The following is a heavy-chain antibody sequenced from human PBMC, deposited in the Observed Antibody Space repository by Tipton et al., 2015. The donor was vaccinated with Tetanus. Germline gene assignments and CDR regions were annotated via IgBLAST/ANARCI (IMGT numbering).Heavy chain of an antibody. D-gene: IGHD3-3*01. J-gene: IGHJ6*02. Sequence: QSGPEVKKPGASVKVPCKAAGYTFTGNYLQWVRQAPGQGLEWMGWINPDSGGTNSAQKFQGRVTMTRDTSISTAYMELSRLRSDDTAVYYCARAGPQATFGVKYGMDVWGQGTTVTVSS. CDR2: INPDSGGT. CDR1: GYTFTGNY. CDR3: ARAGPQATFGVKYGMDV. V-gene: IGHV1-2*02.